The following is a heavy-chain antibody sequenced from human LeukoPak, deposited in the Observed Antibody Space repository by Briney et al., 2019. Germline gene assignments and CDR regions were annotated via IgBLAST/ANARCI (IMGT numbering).Heavy chain of an antibody. D-gene: IGHD1-26*01. CDR1: GFTFSSYS. J-gene: IGHJ4*02. Sequence: SGGSLRLSCAASGFTFSSYSMNWVRQAPGKGLEWVSSISSSSSYIYYADSVKGRFTISRDNAKNSLYLQMNSLRAEDTAVYYCARTDDIVGGVFLMAFWGQGTLVSVSS. V-gene: IGHV3-21*01. CDR2: ISSSSSYI. CDR3: ARTDDIVGGVFLMAF.